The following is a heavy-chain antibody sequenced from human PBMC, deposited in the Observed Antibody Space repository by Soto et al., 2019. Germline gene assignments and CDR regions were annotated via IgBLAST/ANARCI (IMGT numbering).Heavy chain of an antibody. V-gene: IGHV3-23*01. J-gene: IGHJ4*02. CDR3: ARGAVMPDS. D-gene: IGHD3-16*01. CDR2: ISASGGST. Sequence: EVQLLESGGGLEQPGGSLRLSCAASGFTFDSFAMTWVRQAPGKGLEWVSAISASGGSTFYADSVKGRFTIPRDSSKNTLYLQMNSLRAEDTAVYYCARGAVMPDSWGQGTLVTVSS. CDR1: GFTFDSFA.